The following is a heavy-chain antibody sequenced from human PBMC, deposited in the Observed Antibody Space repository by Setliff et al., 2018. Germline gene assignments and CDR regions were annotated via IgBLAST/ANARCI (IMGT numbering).Heavy chain of an antibody. CDR1: GGSISSSSYY. Sequence: SETLSLTCTVSGGSISSSSYYWGWIRQPPGKGLEWIGSIYYSGTTYYNPSLKSRVTISVDTSKKQSSLKMRSVTAADTAVYSGARQRRWFGPHPIDYWGQGTQVTVSS. D-gene: IGHD3-10*01. J-gene: IGHJ4*02. V-gene: IGHV4-39*01. CDR3: ARQRRWFGPHPIDY. CDR2: IYYSGTT.